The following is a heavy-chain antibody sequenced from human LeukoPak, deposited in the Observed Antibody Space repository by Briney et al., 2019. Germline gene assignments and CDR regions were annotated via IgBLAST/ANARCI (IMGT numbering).Heavy chain of an antibody. CDR2: ISGNGGAT. V-gene: IGHV3-23*01. CDR3: AKATTAIVVDNFFDY. D-gene: IGHD3-22*01. Sequence: QAGGSLRLSCAASGFIFRSYWMSWVRQAPGKGLEWVSAISGNGGATYYADSVKGRFTISRVNSKNTLHLQMNSLRAEDTALYYCAKATTAIVVDNFFDYWGQGTLVSVSS. J-gene: IGHJ4*02. CDR1: GFIFRSYW.